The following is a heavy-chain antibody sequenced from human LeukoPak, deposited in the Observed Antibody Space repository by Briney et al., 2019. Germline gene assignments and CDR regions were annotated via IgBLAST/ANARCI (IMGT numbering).Heavy chain of an antibody. CDR3: ARAFRNDFWSGYYDY. D-gene: IGHD3-3*01. Sequence: PSQTLSLTCAVSGGSISSGGYYWSWIRQPLGKGLEWIGYIFRSGSTYYSPSLKSRVTLSVDRSKNQFSLKLSSVTAADTAVYYCARAFRNDFWSGYYDYWGQGTLVTVSS. J-gene: IGHJ4*02. CDR1: GGSISSGGYY. CDR2: IFRSGST. V-gene: IGHV4-30-2*01.